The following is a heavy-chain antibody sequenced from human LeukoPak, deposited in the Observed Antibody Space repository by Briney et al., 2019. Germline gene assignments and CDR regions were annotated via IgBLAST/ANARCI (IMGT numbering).Heavy chain of an antibody. CDR1: GFTFSNAW. J-gene: IGHJ4*02. CDR3: TTGYCSSTSCYRASEKKYYFDY. V-gene: IGHV3-15*01. Sequence: GGSLRLSCAASGFTFSNAWMSWVRQAPGKGLEWVGRIKSKTDGGTTDYAAPVKGRFTISRDDSKNTLYLQMNSLKTEDTAVYYCTTGYCSSTSCYRASEKKYYFDYWGQGTLVTVSS. D-gene: IGHD2-2*01. CDR2: IKSKTDGGTT.